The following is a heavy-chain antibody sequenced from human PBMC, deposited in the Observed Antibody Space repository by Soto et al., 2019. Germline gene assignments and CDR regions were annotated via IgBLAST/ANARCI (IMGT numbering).Heavy chain of an antibody. D-gene: IGHD3-22*01. CDR2: IIPIFGTA. CDR1: GGTFSSDA. J-gene: IGHJ6*02. Sequence: SVKVSSNASGGTFSSDAISWLRQAPGQVLEWMGGIIPIFGTANYAHKFQGRVTITADESTSTAYMELSSLRSEDTAVYYCARGGWYYDSSGYSYYYYGMDVWGQGTTVTVSS. V-gene: IGHV1-69*13. CDR3: ARGGWYYDSSGYSYYYYGMDV.